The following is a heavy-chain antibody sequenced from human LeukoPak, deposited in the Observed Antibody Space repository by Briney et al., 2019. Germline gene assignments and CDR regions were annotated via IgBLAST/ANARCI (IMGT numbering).Heavy chain of an antibody. Sequence: PSETLSLTCTVSGGSISSYYWSWIRLPPGKGLEWIGYIYYTGATYYNPSLKSRVTISLDTSKNQFSLMLSSVTAADAAVYYCARAGYSYGTGYYFDYWGQGALVTVSS. CDR2: IYYTGAT. CDR1: GGSISSYY. D-gene: IGHD5-18*01. V-gene: IGHV4-59*01. CDR3: ARAGYSYGTGYYFDY. J-gene: IGHJ4*02.